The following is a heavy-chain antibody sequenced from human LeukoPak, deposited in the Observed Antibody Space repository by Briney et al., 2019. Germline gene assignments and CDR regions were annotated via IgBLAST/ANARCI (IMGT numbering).Heavy chain of an antibody. CDR1: GYTFTSYG. D-gene: IGHD6-6*01. CDR2: ISAYNGNT. V-gene: IGHV1-18*01. J-gene: IGHJ3*02. Sequence: ASVEVSCTASGYTFTSYGISWVRQAPGPGLEWMGWISAYNGNTNYAQKLQGKVTMTTDTSTSTAYMELRSLRSDDTAVYYCARGGYSSSSWRHAFDIWGQGTMVTVSS. CDR3: ARGGYSSSSWRHAFDI.